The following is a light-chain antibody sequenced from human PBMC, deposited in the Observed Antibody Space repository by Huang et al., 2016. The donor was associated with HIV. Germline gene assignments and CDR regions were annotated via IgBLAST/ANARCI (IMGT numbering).Light chain of an antibody. CDR1: HDIKNF. CDR3: QQGYRPPFT. Sequence: DIQMTQSPSPLSASIGDSVTITCRAIHDIKNFLSWYRQIPGQPPNLLIYLASNLYMGAPSRFSAEGSGTHVTLTLNGLGREDVATYYCQQGYRPPFTFGGGT. J-gene: IGKJ4*01. CDR2: LAS. V-gene: IGKV1-39*01.